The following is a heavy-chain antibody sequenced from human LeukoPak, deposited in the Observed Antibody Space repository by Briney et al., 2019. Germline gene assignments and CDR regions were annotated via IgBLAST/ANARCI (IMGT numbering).Heavy chain of an antibody. V-gene: IGHV1-69*05. CDR1: GGTFSSYA. Sequence: ASVKVSXKASGGTFSSYAISWVRQAPGQGLEWMGGIIPIFGTANYAQKVQGRVTITTDDATSTVYIELSRTRAEDTAVYYCARVGYSSSSRFREAILLSWGQGTLVTVSS. D-gene: IGHD6-6*01. J-gene: IGHJ5*02. CDR2: IIPIFGTA. CDR3: ARVGYSSSSRFREAILLS.